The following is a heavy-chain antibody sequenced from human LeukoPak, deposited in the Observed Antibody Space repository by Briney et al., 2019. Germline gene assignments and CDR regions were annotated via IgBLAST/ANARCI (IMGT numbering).Heavy chain of an antibody. CDR3: ARDLFFDY. Sequence: GGSLRLSCAASGFTVSSHNMGWVRQAQGKGLEWVSVIYSGGSTYYADSVEGRFTISGDNSKNTLYLQMSSLRAEDTAVYYCARDLFFDYWGQGSLVTVSS. CDR1: GFTVSSHN. CDR2: IYSGGST. J-gene: IGHJ4*02. V-gene: IGHV3-66*01. D-gene: IGHD3-3*01.